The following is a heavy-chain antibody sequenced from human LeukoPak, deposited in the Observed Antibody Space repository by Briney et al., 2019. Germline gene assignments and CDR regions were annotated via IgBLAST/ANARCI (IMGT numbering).Heavy chain of an antibody. J-gene: IGHJ4*02. V-gene: IGHV5-51*01. Sequence: GESLKISCKGSGYSFTSYWIGWVRHMPGKVLEWMGIIYPGDSDTRYSPSFQGQVTISADKSISTAYLQWSSLKASDTAMYYCARRYYDILTGHLDYWGQGTLVTVSS. CDR1: GYSFTSYW. CDR3: ARRYYDILTGHLDY. CDR2: IYPGDSDT. D-gene: IGHD3-9*01.